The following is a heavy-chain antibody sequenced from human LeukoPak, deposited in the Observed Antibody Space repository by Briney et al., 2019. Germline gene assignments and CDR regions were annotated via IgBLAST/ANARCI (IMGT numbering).Heavy chain of an antibody. D-gene: IGHD4-17*01. CDR3: AGYHDYGDYRAFDI. Sequence: XFSSYXISWVRQAPGQGLXWMGGIIPIFGTANYAQKFQGRVTITADESTSTAYMELSSLTSEDTAVYYCAGYHDYGDYRAFDIWGQGTMVTVSS. J-gene: IGHJ3*02. CDR1: XFSSYX. CDR2: IIPIFGTA. V-gene: IGHV1-69*01.